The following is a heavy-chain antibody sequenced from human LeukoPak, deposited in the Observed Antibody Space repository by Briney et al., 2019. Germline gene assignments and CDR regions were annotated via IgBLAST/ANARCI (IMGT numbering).Heavy chain of an antibody. Sequence: GGSLRLSCAASGFTVSSNYMSWVRQAPGKVLEWVSVIYSGGSTYYADSVKGRFTISRDNSKNTLYLQMNSLRAEDTAVYYCAKTYYYDSSGYSPHFDYWGQGTLVTVSP. CDR1: GFTVSSNY. V-gene: IGHV3-53*01. D-gene: IGHD3-22*01. J-gene: IGHJ4*02. CDR3: AKTYYYDSSGYSPHFDY. CDR2: IYSGGST.